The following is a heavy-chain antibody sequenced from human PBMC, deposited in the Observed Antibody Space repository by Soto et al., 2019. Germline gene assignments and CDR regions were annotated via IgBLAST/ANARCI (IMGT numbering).Heavy chain of an antibody. V-gene: IGHV3-15*01. CDR1: GFLFTNAW. Sequence: EVQLVESGGGLVEPGGSLRLSCATSGFLFTNAWMSWVRQAPGKGLEWVGRVKRKTNGGTTDYAAPVKDRFNISRDDSKNTLYLQMNNLKTEDTAVYYCATCYGSGTDCQEDYLAFWGQGTPVTVSS. CDR2: VKRKTNGGTT. CDR3: ATCYGSGTDCQEDYLAF. D-gene: IGHD3-10*01. J-gene: IGHJ4*02.